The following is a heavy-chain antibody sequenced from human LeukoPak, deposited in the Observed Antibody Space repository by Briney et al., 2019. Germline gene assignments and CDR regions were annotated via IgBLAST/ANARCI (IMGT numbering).Heavy chain of an antibody. Sequence: QAGGSLRLSCAASGFTFSSYEMNWVRQAPGKGLEWVSYISSSGSTIYYADSVKGRFTISRDNAKNSLYLQMNSLRAEDTAVYYCVKVPQWSSFRFFDYWGQGTLVTVSS. V-gene: IGHV3-48*03. CDR2: ISSSGSTI. CDR3: VKVPQWSSFRFFDY. CDR1: GFTFSSYE. D-gene: IGHD6-13*01. J-gene: IGHJ4*02.